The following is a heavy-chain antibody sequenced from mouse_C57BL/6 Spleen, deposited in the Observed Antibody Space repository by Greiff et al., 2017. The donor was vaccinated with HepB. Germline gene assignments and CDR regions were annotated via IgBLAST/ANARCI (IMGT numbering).Heavy chain of an antibody. CDR2: IWSGGST. CDR3: ARREGLRKAYYYAMDY. D-gene: IGHD2-2*01. V-gene: IGHV2-2*01. J-gene: IGHJ4*01. Sequence: VMLVDSGPGLVQPSQSLSITCTVSGFSLTSYGVHWVRQSPGKGLEWLGVIWSGGSTDYNAAFISRLSISKDNSKSQVFFKMNSLQADDTAIYYCARREGLRKAYYYAMDYWGQGTSVTVSS. CDR1: GFSLTSYG.